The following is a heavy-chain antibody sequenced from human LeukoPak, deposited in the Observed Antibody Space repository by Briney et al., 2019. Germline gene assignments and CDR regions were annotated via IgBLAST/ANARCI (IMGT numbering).Heavy chain of an antibody. CDR3: ARDATATDYDILTGHQYYYYYGMDV. CDR1: GFTVSSNY. CDR2: IYSGGST. Sequence: GGSLRLSCAASGFTVSSNYMSWVRQASGKGLEWVSVIYSGGSTYYADSVKGRFTISRDNSKNTLYLQMNSLRAEVTAVYYCARDATATDYDILTGHQYYYYYGMDVWGKGTTVTVSS. J-gene: IGHJ6*04. V-gene: IGHV3-53*01. D-gene: IGHD3-9*01.